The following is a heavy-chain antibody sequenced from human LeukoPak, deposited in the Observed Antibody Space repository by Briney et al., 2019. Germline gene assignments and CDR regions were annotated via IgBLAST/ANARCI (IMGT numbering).Heavy chain of an antibody. D-gene: IGHD3-10*01. CDR3: ARDSRASRIQYGYYYMDV. V-gene: IGHV3-30*04. CDR2: ISYDGSNK. Sequence: GGSLRLSCAASGFTFSSYAMHWVRQAPGKGLEWVAVISYDGSNKYYADSVKGRFTISRDNSKNTLYLQMNSLRAEDTAVYYCARDSRASRIQYGYYYMDVWGKGTTVTVSS. J-gene: IGHJ6*03. CDR1: GFTFSSYA.